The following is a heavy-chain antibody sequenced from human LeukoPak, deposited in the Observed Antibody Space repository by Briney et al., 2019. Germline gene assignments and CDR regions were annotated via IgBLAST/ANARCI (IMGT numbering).Heavy chain of an antibody. D-gene: IGHD3-3*01. Sequence: GGSLRLSCAASGFTFSSYAMHWVRQAPGKGLEWVAVISYDGSNKYYADSVKGRFTISRDNSKNTLYLQMNSLRAEDTAVYYCAKDQAVDDFWYWGQGTLVTVSS. V-gene: IGHV3-30-3*01. CDR3: AKDQAVDDFWY. CDR1: GFTFSSYA. J-gene: IGHJ4*02. CDR2: ISYDGSNK.